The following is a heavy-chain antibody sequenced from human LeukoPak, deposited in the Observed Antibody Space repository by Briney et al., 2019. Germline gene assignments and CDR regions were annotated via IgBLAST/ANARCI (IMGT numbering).Heavy chain of an antibody. V-gene: IGHV4-59*01. CDR3: ARDDYRGVTNFDP. Sequence: SETLSLTCTVSGGSISPYFWSWTRQTPGKGLEWIGYISYTGSTNYNPALKSRVTISVDTSKNQFSLQLTSVTAADTAVYYCARDDYRGVTNFDPWGQGTLVTVSS. CDR2: ISYTGST. D-gene: IGHD3-10*01. J-gene: IGHJ5*02. CDR1: GGSISPYF.